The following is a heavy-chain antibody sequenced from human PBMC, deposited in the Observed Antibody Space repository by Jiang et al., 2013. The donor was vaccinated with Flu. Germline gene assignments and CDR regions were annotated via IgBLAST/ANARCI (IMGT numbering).Heavy chain of an antibody. CDR2: ITKDGGRT. D-gene: IGHD6-25*01. Sequence: QLVESGGDLVQPGGSLRLSCSASGFTFSNYSMHWVRQVPGKGLEDVSAITKDGGRTNYKDSVKGRFTISRDNSRNTLFLQMNSLRPQDAGVYYCVMAAYWGLGTLVTVSS. V-gene: IGHV3-64D*08. J-gene: IGHJ4*02. CDR1: GFTFSNYS. CDR3: VMAAY.